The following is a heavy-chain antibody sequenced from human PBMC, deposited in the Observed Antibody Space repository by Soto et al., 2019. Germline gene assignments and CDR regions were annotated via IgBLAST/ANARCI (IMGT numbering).Heavy chain of an antibody. CDR2: IYYSGST. J-gene: IGHJ4*02. CDR3: ARQNYDYVWGSYRYTVPRPFDY. V-gene: IGHV4-59*08. D-gene: IGHD3-16*02. Sequence: SETLSLTCTVSGCSISSYYWSWIRQPPGKGLEWIGYIYYSGSTNYHPSLKSRVTISVDTSKNQFSLKLSSVTAADTAVYYCARQNYDYVWGSYRYTVPRPFDYWGQGTLVTVSS. CDR1: GCSISSYY.